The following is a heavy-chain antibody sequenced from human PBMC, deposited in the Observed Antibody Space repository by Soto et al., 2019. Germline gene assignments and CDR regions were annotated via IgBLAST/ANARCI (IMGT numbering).Heavy chain of an antibody. D-gene: IGHD2-15*01. CDR3: ARDRAPRGWSYLDL. CDR1: GGSFSDYA. Sequence: QVQLVQSGAEVKKPGSSVKISCKAFGGSFSDYAISWVRQAPGQGLEWMGGIIPIFGTPNYAQKFQDRVTFAAHESTNTAYMELSRLTSADTAVYYCARDRAPRGWSYLDLWGQGTQVTVSS. V-gene: IGHV1-69*01. CDR2: IIPIFGTP. J-gene: IGHJ4*02.